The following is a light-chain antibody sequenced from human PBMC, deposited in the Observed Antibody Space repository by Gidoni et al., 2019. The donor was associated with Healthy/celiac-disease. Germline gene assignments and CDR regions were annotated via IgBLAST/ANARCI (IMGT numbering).Light chain of an antibody. V-gene: IGKV3-15*01. CDR2: GAS. Sequence: EIVMTQSPATLSVSPGEQATLPFRASPTVSSNLAWYQQKPGQAPRPLIYGASTRATGSPARVSGSGSGTKFTLTISSLQSEDVAVYYCQQYNNWPPELTFGGGTKVEIK. CDR3: QQYNNWPPELT. CDR1: PTVSSN. J-gene: IGKJ4*01.